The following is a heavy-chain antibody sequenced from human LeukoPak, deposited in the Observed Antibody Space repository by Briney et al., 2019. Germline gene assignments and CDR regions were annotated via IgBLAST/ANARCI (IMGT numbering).Heavy chain of an antibody. CDR3: ARSDGSGFYYYYMDV. CDR2: LSGSGSST. Sequence: GGSLRLSCAASEFTFSNYAMSWVRQAPGKGLEWVSSLSGSGSSTYYADSVKGRFTISRDNAKNSLYLQMNSLRAEDTALYYCARSDGSGFYYYYMDVWGKGTTVTVSS. D-gene: IGHD3-10*01. V-gene: IGHV3-23*01. J-gene: IGHJ6*03. CDR1: EFTFSNYA.